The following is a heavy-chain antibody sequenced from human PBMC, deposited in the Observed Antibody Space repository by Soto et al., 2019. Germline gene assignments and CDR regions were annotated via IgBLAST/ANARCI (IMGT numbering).Heavy chain of an antibody. Sequence: PGGSLRLSCAASGFTFSSYGMHWVRQAPGKGLEWVAVIWYDGSNKYYADSVKGRFTISRDNSKNTLYLQMNSLRAEDTAVYYCARTGYSYGPPDYWGQGTLVTVSS. CDR3: ARTGYSYGPPDY. CDR2: IWYDGSNK. V-gene: IGHV3-33*01. CDR1: GFTFSSYG. J-gene: IGHJ4*02. D-gene: IGHD5-18*01.